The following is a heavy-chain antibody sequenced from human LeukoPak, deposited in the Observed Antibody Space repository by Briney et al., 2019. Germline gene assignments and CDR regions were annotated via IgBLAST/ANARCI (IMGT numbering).Heavy chain of an antibody. CDR1: GFTFSSYN. CDR2: ISSSSSYI. J-gene: IGHJ6*02. Sequence: GGSLRLSCAASGFTFSSYNINWVRQAPGKGLEWVSSISSSSSYIYYADSVKGRFTISRDNAKNSLYLQMNSLRAEDTAVYYCARTQYCGGDCYKADYYGMDVWGQGTTVTVSS. V-gene: IGHV3-21*01. CDR3: ARTQYCGGDCYKADYYGMDV. D-gene: IGHD2-21*02.